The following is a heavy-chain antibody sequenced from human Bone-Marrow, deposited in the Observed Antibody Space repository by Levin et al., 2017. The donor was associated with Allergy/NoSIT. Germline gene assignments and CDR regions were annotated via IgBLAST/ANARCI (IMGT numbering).Heavy chain of an antibody. V-gene: IGHV3-21*01. Sequence: GGSLRLSCAASGFTFSDYSMNWVCQAPGKGLEWVSSISYSSFFIYYADSVQGRFTVSRDNAKNSLYLQMNTLRADDTAVYFCARDTSVDRLATINAPAYWGQGAPVTVSS. CDR1: GFTFSDYS. CDR3: ARDTSVDRLATINAPAY. J-gene: IGHJ4*02. CDR2: ISYSSFFI. D-gene: IGHD5-12*01.